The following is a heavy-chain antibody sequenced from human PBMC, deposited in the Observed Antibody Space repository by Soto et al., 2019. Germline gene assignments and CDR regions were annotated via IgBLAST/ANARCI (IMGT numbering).Heavy chain of an antibody. J-gene: IGHJ4*02. Sequence: SVKVSCKASGGTFSSYAISWVRQAPGQGLEWMGGIIPIFGAANYAQKFQGRVTITADESTSTAYMELSSLRSEDTAVYYCARADTWIQLWSPFDYWGQGTLVTVSS. D-gene: IGHD5-18*01. CDR3: ARADTWIQLWSPFDY. CDR2: IIPIFGAA. V-gene: IGHV1-69*13. CDR1: GGTFSSYA.